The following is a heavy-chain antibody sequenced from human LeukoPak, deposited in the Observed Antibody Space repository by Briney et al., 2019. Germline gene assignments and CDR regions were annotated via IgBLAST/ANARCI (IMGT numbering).Heavy chain of an antibody. D-gene: IGHD3-22*01. Sequence: SETLSLTCTVSGYSISTGYYWGWIRQPPGKGLEWIGSIYHSGTTYYNPSLKSRVTISVDTSKNQFSLKLSSVTAADTAVYYCARSTYYYDSSGYRQFDYWGQGTLVTVSS. V-gene: IGHV4-38-2*02. J-gene: IGHJ4*02. CDR1: GYSISTGYY. CDR2: IYHSGTT. CDR3: ARSTYYYDSSGYRQFDY.